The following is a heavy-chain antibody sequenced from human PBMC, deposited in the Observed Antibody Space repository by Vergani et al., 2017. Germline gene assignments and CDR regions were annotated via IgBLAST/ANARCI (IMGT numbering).Heavy chain of an antibody. Sequence: QVQLQQWGAGLLKPSETLSLTCAVYGGSFSGYYWSWTRQPPGKGLEWIGEINHSGSTNYNPSLKSRVTISVDTSKNQFSLKLSSVTAADTAVYYCARGDDSSGYYNLFDYWGQGTLVTVSS. CDR1: GGSFSGYY. D-gene: IGHD3-22*01. CDR2: INHSGST. J-gene: IGHJ4*02. CDR3: ARGDDSSGYYNLFDY. V-gene: IGHV4-34*01.